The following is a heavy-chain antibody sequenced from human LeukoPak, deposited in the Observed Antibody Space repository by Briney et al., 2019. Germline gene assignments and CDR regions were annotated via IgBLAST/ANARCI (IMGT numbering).Heavy chain of an antibody. V-gene: IGHV4-59*01. Sequence: SETLSLTCIVSNGSISSDYWTWIRQRPGKGLEWIGRIFYRGGAGSANYNPSLKSRVTMSVDSSRKQCSLKLASVTAADTAVYYCARGVGVGNCYYFHMDVWGKGTMVTVSS. D-gene: IGHD1-26*01. CDR3: ARGVGVGNCYYFHMDV. CDR2: IFYRGGAGSA. CDR1: NGSISSDY. J-gene: IGHJ6*03.